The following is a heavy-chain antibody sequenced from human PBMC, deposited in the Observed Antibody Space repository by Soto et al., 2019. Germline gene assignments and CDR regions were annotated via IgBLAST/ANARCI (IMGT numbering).Heavy chain of an antibody. Sequence: ASVKVSCKASGYTFTNYYIHWVRQAPGQGLEWMGIINPSGGSTDYTQKFQDRVTMSRDTSTSTVYMELSSLRSEDTAVYYCARDHRLLWFGELLIWGQGTLVTVS. J-gene: IGHJ4*02. D-gene: IGHD3-10*01. V-gene: IGHV1-46*01. CDR1: GYTFTNYY. CDR3: ARDHRLLWFGELLI. CDR2: INPSGGST.